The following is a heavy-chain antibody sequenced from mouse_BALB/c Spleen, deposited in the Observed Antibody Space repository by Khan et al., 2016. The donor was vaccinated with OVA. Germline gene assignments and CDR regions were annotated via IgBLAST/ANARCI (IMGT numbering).Heavy chain of an antibody. CDR2: IIYTGYT. CDR3: ARSTYRYAFVY. V-gene: IGHV3-8*02. D-gene: IGHD2-14*01. J-gene: IGHJ3*01. Sequence: EVQLQESGPSLVKPSQTLSLTCSVTGDSITSGYWNWIRKFPGNKLEYMGYIIYTGYTNYNPSLKSRISITRHTSENQYYLQLSSVTDEDTATYYCARSTYRYAFVYWGQGTLVTVS. CDR1: GDSITSGY.